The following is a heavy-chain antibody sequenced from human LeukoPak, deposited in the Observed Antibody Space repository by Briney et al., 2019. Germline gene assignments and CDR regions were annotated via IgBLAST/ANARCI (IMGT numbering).Heavy chain of an antibody. Sequence: SETLSLTCTVSGGSISSSSYYWGWIRQPPGKGLEWIGSIYYSGSTYYNPSLKSRVTISVDTSKNQFSLKLSSVTAADTAVYYCARHDYSNYETVDYWGQGTLVTVSS. CDR3: ARHDYSNYETVDY. CDR2: IYYSGST. J-gene: IGHJ4*02. CDR1: GGSISSSSYY. V-gene: IGHV4-39*01. D-gene: IGHD4-4*01.